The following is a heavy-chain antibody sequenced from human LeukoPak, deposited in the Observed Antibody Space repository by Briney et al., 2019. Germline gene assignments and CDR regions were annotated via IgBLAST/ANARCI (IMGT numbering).Heavy chain of an antibody. Sequence: PSETLSLTCTVSGGSISNYYWSWIRQPPGKGLEWIGYIYYSGSTSYNPSLKSRVTISVDTSKNQFSLKLSSVTAADTAVYYCARGEPSTLLNNDYYFMDVWGKGTTVIVSS. CDR1: GGSISNYY. D-gene: IGHD1-14*01. V-gene: IGHV4-59*01. CDR2: IYYSGST. J-gene: IGHJ6*03. CDR3: ARGEPSTLLNNDYYFMDV.